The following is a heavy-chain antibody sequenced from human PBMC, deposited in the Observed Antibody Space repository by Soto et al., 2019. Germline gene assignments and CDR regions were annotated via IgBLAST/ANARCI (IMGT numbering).Heavy chain of an antibody. D-gene: IGHD4-4*01. V-gene: IGHV3-53*01. Sequence: LSLTCAASGFTVSSNYMSWVRQAPGKGLEWVSVIYSGGSTYYADSVKGRFTISRDNSKNTLYLQMNSLRAEDTAVYYCARDLEDGGNSRFSYWGQGTLVTVSS. CDR3: ARDLEDGGNSRFSY. CDR1: GFTVSSNY. CDR2: IYSGGST. J-gene: IGHJ4*02.